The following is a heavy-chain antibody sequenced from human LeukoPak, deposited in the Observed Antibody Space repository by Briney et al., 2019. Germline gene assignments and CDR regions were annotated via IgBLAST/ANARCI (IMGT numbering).Heavy chain of an antibody. CDR1: GFTFDDYG. V-gene: IGHV3-20*04. CDR3: AKDRGSARPSKYYFDH. J-gene: IGHJ4*02. CDR2: INWNGGST. D-gene: IGHD2-15*01. Sequence: PGGSLRLSCAASGFTFDDYGMSWVRQAPGKGLEWVSGINWNGGSTGYADSVKGRFTISRDSSKNTLYLQMNSLRAEDTAVYYCAKDRGSARPSKYYFDHWGQGTLVTVSS.